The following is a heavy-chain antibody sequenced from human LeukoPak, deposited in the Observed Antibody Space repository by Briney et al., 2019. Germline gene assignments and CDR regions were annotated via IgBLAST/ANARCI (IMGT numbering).Heavy chain of an antibody. V-gene: IGHV1-8*01. Sequence: ASVKVSCKASGYTFTSYDINCVRQATGQGLEWMGWMNPNSGNTGYAQKFQCRVTMTRNTSISTAYMDLISLSSEATAVSYFARAGSGSDYWGQGTLVTVSS. CDR2: MNPNSGNT. D-gene: IGHD3-10*01. CDR1: GYTFTSYD. J-gene: IGHJ4*02. CDR3: ARAGSGSDY.